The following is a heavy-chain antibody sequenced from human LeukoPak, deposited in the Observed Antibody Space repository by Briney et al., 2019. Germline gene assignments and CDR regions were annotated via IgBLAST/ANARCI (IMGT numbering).Heavy chain of an antibody. V-gene: IGHV3-7*03. J-gene: IGHJ6*04. Sequence: PGGSLRLSCAASGFTFISYWMSSVRQAPGKGREWVANIKQDGSEKYYVDSVRGRFTISRDKAKNSLYLQMNSLRAEDTAVYYCSINYYYYGTDVWGKGTTVTVSS. CDR3: SINYYYYGTDV. CDR2: IKQDGSEK. CDR1: GFTFISYW.